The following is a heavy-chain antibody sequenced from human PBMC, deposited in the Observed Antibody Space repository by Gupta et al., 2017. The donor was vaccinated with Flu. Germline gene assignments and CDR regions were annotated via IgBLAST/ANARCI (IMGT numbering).Heavy chain of an antibody. J-gene: IGHJ4*02. V-gene: IGHV3-23*01. CDR2: ISSSGAVT. D-gene: IGHD6-19*01. CDR3: AKSKYTSGWYDY. Sequence: EVQLLESGGGLVQPGGSLRLSCAASGFTFNRPDLTWLRQAPGKGLQWLAGISSSGAVTDYADSIRGRFTISRDNSKNTVYFQLTGLRAEDSALYYCAKSKYTSGWYDYWGRGTLVTVSS. CDR1: GFTFNRPD.